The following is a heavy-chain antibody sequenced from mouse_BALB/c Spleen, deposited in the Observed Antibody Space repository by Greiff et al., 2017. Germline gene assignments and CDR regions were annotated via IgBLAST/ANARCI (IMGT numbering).Heavy chain of an antibody. CDR2: ISCYNGAT. CDR1: GYSFTGYY. CDR3: ASSSTMITHWYFDV. Sequence: LVKTGASVKISCKASGYSFTGYYMHWVKQSHGKSLEWIGYISCYNGATSYNQKFKGKATFTVDTSSSTAYMQFNSLTSEDSAVYYCASSSTMITHWYFDVWGAGTTVTVSS. J-gene: IGHJ1*01. V-gene: IGHV1S34*01. D-gene: IGHD2-4*01.